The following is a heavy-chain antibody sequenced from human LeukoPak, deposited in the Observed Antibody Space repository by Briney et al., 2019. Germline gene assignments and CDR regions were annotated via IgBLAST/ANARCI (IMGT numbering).Heavy chain of an antibody. V-gene: IGHV3-11*01. Sequence: GGSLRLSCAASGFTLSDNYMSWIRQAPGKGLEWVSYISSSGSSTYYVDSVKGRFTISRDNPKNSPYLQMNSLRADDTAVYYCARSKAAADSFDYWGQGTLVTVSS. CDR1: GFTLSDNY. CDR2: ISSSGSST. CDR3: ARSKAAADSFDY. J-gene: IGHJ4*02. D-gene: IGHD6-13*01.